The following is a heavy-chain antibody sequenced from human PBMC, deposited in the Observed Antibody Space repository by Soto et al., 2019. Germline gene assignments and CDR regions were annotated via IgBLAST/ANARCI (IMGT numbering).Heavy chain of an antibody. CDR1: GGHFSSYA. CDR2: IIPIFGTA. CDR3: ARGAAGATARFDP. J-gene: IGHJ5*02. D-gene: IGHD1-26*01. V-gene: IGHV1-69*13. Sequence: SVKVSCKASGGHFSSYAISWVRQAPGQGLEWMGGIIPIFGTANYAQKFQCRVTITADESTSTAYMELSSLRSEDTAVYYCARGAAGATARFDPWRQGTLVTVS.